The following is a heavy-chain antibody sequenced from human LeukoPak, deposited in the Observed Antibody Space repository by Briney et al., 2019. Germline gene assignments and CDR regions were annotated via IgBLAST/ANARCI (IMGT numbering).Heavy chain of an antibody. CDR2: ISSSGNTI. D-gene: IGHD2/OR15-2a*01. CDR1: GFTFSDYY. V-gene: IGHV3-11*04. CDR3: ARDPGNNY. Sequence: GGSLRLSCAASGFTFSDYYLGWIRQAPGKGLEWVSYISSSGNTIYYADSVKGRFTISRDNAKNSLYLQMNSLRAEDTDVYYCARDPGNNYWGQGTLVTVSS. J-gene: IGHJ4*02.